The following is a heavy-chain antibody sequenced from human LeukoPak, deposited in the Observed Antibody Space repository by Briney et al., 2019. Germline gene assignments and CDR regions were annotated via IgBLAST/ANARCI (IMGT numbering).Heavy chain of an antibody. D-gene: IGHD3-22*01. Sequence: SETLSLTCAVYGGSFSGYYWSWIRQPPGKGLEWIGEINHSGSTNYNPSLKSRVTISVDTSKNQFSLKLSSVAAADTAVYYCARGLYYDSSGPWGQETLVTVSS. V-gene: IGHV4-34*01. CDR2: INHSGST. J-gene: IGHJ4*02. CDR1: GGSFSGYY. CDR3: ARGLYYDSSGP.